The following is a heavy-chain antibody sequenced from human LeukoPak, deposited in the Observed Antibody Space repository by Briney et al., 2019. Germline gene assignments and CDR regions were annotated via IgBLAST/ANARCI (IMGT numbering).Heavy chain of an antibody. CDR2: IYYSGST. CDR1: GGSISSSIYY. Sequence: ETLSLTCTVSGGSISSSIYYWGWIRQPPGKGLEWIGSIYYSGSTYYSPSLKSRVTISVDTTKNQFSLKLSSVTAADTAVYYCARAHYDSSGYYFDYWGQGTLVTVSS. CDR3: ARAHYDSSGYYFDY. D-gene: IGHD3-22*01. V-gene: IGHV4-39*07. J-gene: IGHJ4*02.